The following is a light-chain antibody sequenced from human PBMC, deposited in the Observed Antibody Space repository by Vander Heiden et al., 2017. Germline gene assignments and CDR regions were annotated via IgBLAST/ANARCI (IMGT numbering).Light chain of an antibody. CDR1: SSNIGSNT. V-gene: IGLV1-44*01. Sequence: QSVLTQPPSVSGTPGQRVSISCSGDSSNIGSNTVNWYVQFPGAAPKVLIYNYNQRPSGVADRFSGSKSGISASLAISGLQADDEAVYYCAAWDDGRNGWVFGGGTRLTVL. CDR2: NYN. J-gene: IGLJ3*02. CDR3: AAWDDGRNGWV.